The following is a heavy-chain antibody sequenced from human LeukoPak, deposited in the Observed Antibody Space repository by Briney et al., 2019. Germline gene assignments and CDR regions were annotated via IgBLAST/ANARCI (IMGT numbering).Heavy chain of an antibody. J-gene: IGHJ4*02. CDR2: ISSDGNNK. CDR3: ARDEYLWVVIQLGFFDY. V-gene: IGHV3-30-3*01. D-gene: IGHD2-2*01. CDR1: GFTFSSYA. Sequence: GGSLRLSCAASGFTFSSYAMHWVRQAPGKGLEWVAVISSDGNNKYYADSVKGRFTISRDNSKNTLYLQMNSLRAEDTAVYYCARDEYLWVVIQLGFFDYWGQGTLVTVSS.